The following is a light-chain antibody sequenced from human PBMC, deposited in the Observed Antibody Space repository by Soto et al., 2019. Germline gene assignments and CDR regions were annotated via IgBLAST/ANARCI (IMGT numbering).Light chain of an antibody. CDR2: AAS. V-gene: IGKV1-33*01. J-gene: IGKJ5*01. CDR1: HDIDNY. Sequence: IQFTQYPSSLSASVGESFTITCLASHDIDNYLNWYQHRPGEAPKLLIYAASYLETGVPTRFSGSGSGTDFSFTVTSLQPEDSATYYCQQYDTRHTMTVGQGTRLEIK. CDR3: QQYDTRHTMT.